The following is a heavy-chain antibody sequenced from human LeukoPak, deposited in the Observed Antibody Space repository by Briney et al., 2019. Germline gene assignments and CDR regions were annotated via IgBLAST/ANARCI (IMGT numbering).Heavy chain of an antibody. V-gene: IGHV4-59*08. CDR3: ARALSGGYFAY. Sequence: SETLSLTCTVSGGSINNDYWSWIRQPPGRGLEWIGYIHYSGSTNYNPSLKSRVTISVRTSNNQFSLKLSSVTAADTAVYYCARALSGGYFAYWGQGTLVTVSS. J-gene: IGHJ4*02. D-gene: IGHD2/OR15-2a*01. CDR2: IHYSGST. CDR1: GGSINNDY.